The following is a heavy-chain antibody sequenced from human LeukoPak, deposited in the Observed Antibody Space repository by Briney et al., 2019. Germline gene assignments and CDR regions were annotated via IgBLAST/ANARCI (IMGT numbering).Heavy chain of an antibody. CDR2: ISGGGRNI. D-gene: IGHD3-10*01. CDR3: ARGSGSNWFDP. J-gene: IGHJ5*02. V-gene: IGHV3-23*01. Sequence: GGSLRLSCTASGFIFSSLDISWVRQTPGKGLEWVSSISGGGRNIYYADSVKGHFTISRDNSKNTLCLQMNSLRVEDTAVYYCARGSGSNWFDPWGQGTLVTVSS. CDR1: GFIFSSLD.